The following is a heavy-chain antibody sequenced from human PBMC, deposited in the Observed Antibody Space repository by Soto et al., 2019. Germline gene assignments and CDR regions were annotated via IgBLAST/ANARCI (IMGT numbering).Heavy chain of an antibody. Sequence: QVHLVESGGGLVKPGGSLRLSCTASGFTFSDFHMNWIRQAPGRGLEWISYISTRGSTIHYVDSVKGRFTISRDNAKNSVYLHLNSLRDEDTAVYYCARDRGKVWVGYWGQGTLVTVAS. CDR2: ISTRGSTI. D-gene: IGHD3-16*01. CDR3: ARDRGKVWVGY. J-gene: IGHJ4*02. CDR1: GFTFSDFH. V-gene: IGHV3-11*01.